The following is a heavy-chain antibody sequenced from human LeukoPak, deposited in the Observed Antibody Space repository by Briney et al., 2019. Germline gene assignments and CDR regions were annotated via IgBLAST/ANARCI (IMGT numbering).Heavy chain of an antibody. CDR2: IYPGDSDT. J-gene: IGHJ3*02. V-gene: IGHV5-51*01. D-gene: IGHD3-3*01. Sequence: ETLSLTCTVSGYSISSGYYWGWIRQPPGKGLEWMGIIYPGDSDTRYSPSFQGQVTISADKSISTAYLQWSSLKASDTAIYYCAKSKVLRYAFDMWGQGTMVTVSS. CDR3: AKSKVLRYAFDM. CDR1: GYSISSGYY.